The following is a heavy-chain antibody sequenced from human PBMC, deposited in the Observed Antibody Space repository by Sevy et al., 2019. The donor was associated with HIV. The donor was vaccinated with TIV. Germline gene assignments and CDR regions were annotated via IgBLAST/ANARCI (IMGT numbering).Heavy chain of an antibody. CDR3: AKGWGIAAAGSGDAFDI. CDR1: GFTFSSYA. CDR2: ISGSGGST. Sequence: GGSLRLSCAASGFTFSSYAMSWVRQAPGKGLEWASAISGSGGSTYYADSVKRRFTISRDNSKNTLYLQMNSLRAEDTAVYYCAKGWGIAAAGSGDAFDIWGQGTMVTVSS. D-gene: IGHD6-13*01. J-gene: IGHJ3*02. V-gene: IGHV3-23*01.